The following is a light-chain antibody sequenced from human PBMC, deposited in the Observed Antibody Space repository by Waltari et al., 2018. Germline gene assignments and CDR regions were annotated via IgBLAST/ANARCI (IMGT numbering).Light chain of an antibody. V-gene: IGLV1-47*02. CDR3: ATWDERLTGFWV. Sequence: QSVLTQPPSASGTPGQTVTISCSGGSANVGTNSVSWYKQLPGVAPELPLYSDNHRPPGVPDRCSGSRSGTSASLAISGLRSDDEADYYCATWDERLTGFWVFGGGTRLTV. CDR1: SANVGTNS. J-gene: IGLJ3*02. CDR2: SDN.